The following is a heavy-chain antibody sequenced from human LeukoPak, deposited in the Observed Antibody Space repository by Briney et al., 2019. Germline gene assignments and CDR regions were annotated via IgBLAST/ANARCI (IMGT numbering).Heavy chain of an antibody. CDR1: GVSISSYY. D-gene: IGHD5/OR15-5a*01. V-gene: IGHV4-59*01. J-gene: IGHJ4*02. CDR2: IYSSGTN. CDR3: ARGRKYTSGYSVTELGSGYSDY. Sequence: PSETLSLTCTVSGVSISSYYWNWIRQPPGKGLEWVGYIYSSGTNNYNPSLRSRVSMSVRTSKNQSSLMLTTVPAADKTAYYCARGRKYTSGYSVTELGSGYSDYWGQGTLVTVSS.